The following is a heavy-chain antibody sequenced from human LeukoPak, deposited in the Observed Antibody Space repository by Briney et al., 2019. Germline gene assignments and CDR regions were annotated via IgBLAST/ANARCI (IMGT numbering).Heavy chain of an antibody. J-gene: IGHJ3*02. CDR1: DYSISSGYY. CDR2: IFHSGST. V-gene: IGHV4-38-2*02. CDR3: ARAVAGVFDI. D-gene: IGHD6-19*01. Sequence: SETLSLTCTVSDYSISSGYYWGWIRQPPGRGLEWIGNIFHSGSTSYNPSLKSRVTISVDTSKNQFSLKLSSVTAADTAVYYCARAVAGVFDIWGQGTMVTVSS.